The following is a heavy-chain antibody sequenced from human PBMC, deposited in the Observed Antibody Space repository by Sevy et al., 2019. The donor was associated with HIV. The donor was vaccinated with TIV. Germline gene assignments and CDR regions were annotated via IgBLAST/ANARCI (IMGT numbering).Heavy chain of an antibody. Sequence: VSVKVSCKASGYTFTSYAMNWVRQAPGQGLEWMGWINTNTGNPTYAQGFTGRFVFSLDTSVSTAYLQISSLKAEDTAVYYCARDLSPGVAHNWFDPWGQGTLVTVSS. D-gene: IGHD3-3*01. CDR2: INTNTGNP. CDR3: ARDLSPGVAHNWFDP. J-gene: IGHJ5*02. CDR1: GYTFTSYA. V-gene: IGHV7-4-1*02.